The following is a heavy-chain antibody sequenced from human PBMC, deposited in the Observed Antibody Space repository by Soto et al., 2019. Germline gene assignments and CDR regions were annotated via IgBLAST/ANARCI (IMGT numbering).Heavy chain of an antibody. Sequence: GGSLRLSCAASGFTFSSYAMHWVRQAPGKGLEWVAVISYDGSNKYYADSVKGRFTISRDNSKNTLYLQMNSLRAEDTAVYYCARGYCSGGSCYEKDGMDVWGQGTTVTVSS. CDR2: ISYDGSNK. V-gene: IGHV3-30-3*01. J-gene: IGHJ6*02. CDR3: ARGYCSGGSCYEKDGMDV. D-gene: IGHD2-15*01. CDR1: GFTFSSYA.